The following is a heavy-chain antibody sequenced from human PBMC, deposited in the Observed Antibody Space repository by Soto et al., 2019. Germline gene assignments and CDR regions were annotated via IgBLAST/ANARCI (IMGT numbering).Heavy chain of an antibody. V-gene: IGHV5-10-1*01. CDR1: GCSFYKFW. CDR3: ARQGGYYYYGMDV. D-gene: IGHD2-15*01. CDR2: IDPGDSNT. Sequence: GEFLTISCTPSGCSFYKFWIRWVRQVPGKGLEWMGRIDPGDSNTNYSPSLQGHVTLSVDKSIGTAYLQWSSLKASDTGIYYCARQGGYYYYGMDVWGQGTAVTVSS. J-gene: IGHJ6*02.